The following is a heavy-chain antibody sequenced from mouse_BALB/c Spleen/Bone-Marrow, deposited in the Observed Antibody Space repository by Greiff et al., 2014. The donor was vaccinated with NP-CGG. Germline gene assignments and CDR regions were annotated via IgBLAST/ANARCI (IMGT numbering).Heavy chain of an antibody. CDR2: IRNKANGYTT. V-gene: IGHV7-3*02. J-gene: IGHJ4*01. CDR3: ARDDYYAMDY. CDR1: GFTFTDYY. Sequence: EVMLVESGGGLVQPGGSLRLSCATSGFTFTDYYMSWVRQPPGKALEWLGFIRNKANGYTTENSASVKGRFTNSRDNSQSILYLQMNTLRAEDSATYYCARDDYYAMDYWGQGTSVTVSS.